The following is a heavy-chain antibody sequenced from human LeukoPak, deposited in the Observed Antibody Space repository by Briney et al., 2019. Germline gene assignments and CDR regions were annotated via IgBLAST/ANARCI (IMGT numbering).Heavy chain of an antibody. V-gene: IGHV3-23*01. Sequence: GGSLRLSCAASGFTFSSYAMTWVRQAPGQGLEWVSGIRGNGGSTYYADSVKGRFTISRDNSKNTLYLLMNSLRAEDTAAYYCAKDRGRYFDWLYEFWGQGTLVTVSS. CDR2: IRGNGGST. CDR3: AKDRGRYFDWLYEF. D-gene: IGHD3-9*01. CDR1: GFTFSSYA. J-gene: IGHJ4*02.